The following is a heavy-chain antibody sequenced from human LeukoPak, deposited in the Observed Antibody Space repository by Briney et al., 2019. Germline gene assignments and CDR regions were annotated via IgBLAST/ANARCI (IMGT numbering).Heavy chain of an antibody. Sequence: GGSLRLSCAASGFTFSSYAMSWVRQAPGKGLEWVSRINSDGSSTSYADSVKGRFTISRDNAKKTLYLQMNSLSAEDTAVYYCAKEIPVSGDPFDYWGQGTLVTVSS. D-gene: IGHD1-14*01. CDR2: INSDGSST. CDR3: AKEIPVSGDPFDY. V-gene: IGHV3-23*01. J-gene: IGHJ4*02. CDR1: GFTFSSYA.